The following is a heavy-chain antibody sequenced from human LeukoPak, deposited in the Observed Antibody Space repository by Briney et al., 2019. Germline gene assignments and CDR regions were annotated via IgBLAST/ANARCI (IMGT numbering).Heavy chain of an antibody. CDR2: ISSSGSTI. D-gene: IGHD3-10*02. CDR1: GFTFSSYE. V-gene: IGHV3-48*03. J-gene: IGHJ6*04. CDR3: AELGITMIGGV. Sequence: GGSLRLSCAASGFTFSSYEMNWVCQAPAKGLEWVSYISSSGSTIYYADSVKGRFTISRDNAKNSLYLQMNSLRAEDTAVYYCAELGITMIGGVWGKGTTVTISS.